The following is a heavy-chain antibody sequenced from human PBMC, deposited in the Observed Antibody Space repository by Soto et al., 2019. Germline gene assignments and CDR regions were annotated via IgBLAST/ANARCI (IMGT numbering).Heavy chain of an antibody. CDR2: ISHDGKNK. J-gene: IGHJ5*02. CDR3: AKDRPVKARSGSLSS. Sequence: QVQLVESGGGVVQPGRSLRLSCAASGFTFSSYAMYWVRQAPGKGLEWVAVISHDGKNKYYADSVQGRFTISRDNSKNTLYLQMNSLRGDDTAVYYCAKDRPVKARSGSLSSWGQGTLVTVSS. V-gene: IGHV3-30*04. CDR1: GFTFSSYA. D-gene: IGHD1-26*01.